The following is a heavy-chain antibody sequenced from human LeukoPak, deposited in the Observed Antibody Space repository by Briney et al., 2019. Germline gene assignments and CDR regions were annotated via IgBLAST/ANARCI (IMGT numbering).Heavy chain of an antibody. Sequence: GSLRLSCAASGFTFSSYGMHWVRQAPGKGLEWVAFIRYDGSNKYYADSVKGRFTISRDNSENTLYLQMNSLRAEDTAVYYCAKDPEYHYYDSSGYSYYFDYWGQGTLVTVSS. J-gene: IGHJ4*02. V-gene: IGHV3-30*02. D-gene: IGHD3-22*01. CDR1: GFTFSSYG. CDR2: IRYDGSNK. CDR3: AKDPEYHYYDSSGYSYYFDY.